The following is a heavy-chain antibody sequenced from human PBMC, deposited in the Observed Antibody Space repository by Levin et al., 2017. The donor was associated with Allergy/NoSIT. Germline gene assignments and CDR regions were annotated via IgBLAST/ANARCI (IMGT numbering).Heavy chain of an antibody. CDR2: ISSSGSTI. V-gene: IGHV3-48*03. D-gene: IGHD6-19*01. CDR3: ASQTLPQSPKRRGGYGWYEVDY. J-gene: IGHJ4*02. Sequence: GGSLRLSCAASGFTFSSYEMNWVRQAPGKGLEWVSYISSSGSTIYYADSVKGRFTISRDNAKNSLYLQMNSLRAEDTAVYYCASQTLPQSPKRRGGYGWYEVDYWGQGTLVTVSS. CDR1: GFTFSSYE.